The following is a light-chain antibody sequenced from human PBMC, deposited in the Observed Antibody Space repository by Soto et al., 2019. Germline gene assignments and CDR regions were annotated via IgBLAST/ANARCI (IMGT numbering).Light chain of an antibody. CDR2: DVS. CDR3: SSYASSSTQV. V-gene: IGLV2-14*01. CDR1: SSDVGGYNY. J-gene: IGLJ1*01. Sequence: QSALTQPASVSGSPGQSITISCTGTSSDVGGYNYVSWYQQHPGKAPKLMIYDVSNRPSGVSNRFSGSKSGNTASLTISGVQAEDAADYYCSSYASSSTQVFGTGTKLTVL.